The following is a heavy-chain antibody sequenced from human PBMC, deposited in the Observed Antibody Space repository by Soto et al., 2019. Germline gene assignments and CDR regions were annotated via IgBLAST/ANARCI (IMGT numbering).Heavy chain of an antibody. CDR3: ARVCIQRWPGDY. J-gene: IGHJ4*02. Sequence: QVQLVQSGAEVKKPGASVKVSCKASGYTFTSYGISWVRQAPGQGLEWMGWISAYNGNTNYAQKLQGRVTMTTDTTTSTAYMEQRGLRSDDTAVYYWARVCIQRWPGDYWGQGTLVTVSS. V-gene: IGHV1-18*01. CDR2: ISAYNGNT. CDR1: GYTFTSYG. D-gene: IGHD5-18*01.